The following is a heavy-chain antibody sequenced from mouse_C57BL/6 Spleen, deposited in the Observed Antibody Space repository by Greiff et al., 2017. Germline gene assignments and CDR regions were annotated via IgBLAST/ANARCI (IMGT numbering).Heavy chain of an antibody. CDR2: INPTNGGT. V-gene: IGHV1-22*01. Sequence: EVQLQQSGPELVKPGASVKMSCKASGYTFTDYNMHWVKQSHGKSLEWIGDINPTNGGTSYNQKFKGKATLTVNKSPSTAYMELRSLTSEDSAVYYCARQGVYWDSFDYWGQGTTLTVPS. J-gene: IGHJ2*01. CDR1: GYTFTDYN. D-gene: IGHD4-1*01. CDR3: ARQGVYWDSFDY.